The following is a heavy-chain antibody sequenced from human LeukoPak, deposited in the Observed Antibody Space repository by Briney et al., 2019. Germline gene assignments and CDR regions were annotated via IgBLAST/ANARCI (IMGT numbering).Heavy chain of an antibody. Sequence: ASVKVSCKASGYTLTNYNISWVRQAPGQGLEWMGWINTYKGDTLYAQKLQGRVTMTANTSTNTAYMELRSLRFDDTAVYYCAREFGHCYGDNCFYFFDTWGQGFRVTVSS. D-gene: IGHD4-23*01. V-gene: IGHV1-18*01. CDR2: INTYKGDT. CDR3: AREFGHCYGDNCFYFFDT. J-gene: IGHJ4*02. CDR1: GYTLTNYN.